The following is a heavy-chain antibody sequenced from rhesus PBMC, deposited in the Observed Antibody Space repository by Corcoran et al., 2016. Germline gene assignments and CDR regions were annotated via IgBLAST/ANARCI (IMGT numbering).Heavy chain of an antibody. D-gene: IGHD1-7*02. J-gene: IGHJ4*01. Sequence: EVQLVESGGGLVQPGGSPRLSCAASGFTFSDDYMEWVRQDPGKGLEWVGQIIPNGGTTFLMDSVKGRFTISIDNAKNTLYLQINSLKIEDTAVYYCTRPNWNDDLDYWGQGVLVTVSS. CDR2: IIPNGGTT. CDR1: GFTFSDDY. CDR3: TRPNWNDDLDY. V-gene: IGHV3-10*01.